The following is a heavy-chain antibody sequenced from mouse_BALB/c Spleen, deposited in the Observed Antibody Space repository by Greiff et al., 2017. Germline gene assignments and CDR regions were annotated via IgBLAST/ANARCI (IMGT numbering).Heavy chain of an antibody. V-gene: IGHV1-7*01. CDR1: GYTFTSYW. CDR3: ARSSRYVYFDY. D-gene: IGHD2-14*01. Sequence: QVQLQQSGAELAKPGASVKMSCKASGYTFTSYWMHWVKQRPGQGLEWIGYINPSTGYTEYNQKFKDKATLTADKSSSTAYMQLSSLTSEDSAVYYCARSSRYVYFDYWGQGTTLTVSS. J-gene: IGHJ2*01. CDR2: INPSTGYT.